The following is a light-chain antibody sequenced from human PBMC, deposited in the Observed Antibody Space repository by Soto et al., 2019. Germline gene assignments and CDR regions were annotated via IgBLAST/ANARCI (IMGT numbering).Light chain of an antibody. V-gene: IGKV1D-13*01. CDR3: QQYSNYPHV. Sequence: TQSPSSISASAGYSINITCRASQGIQTDLAWYQQKPGNAPMLLIYDASTVEAGVPSRFRGSGSGTDFTLTISSLQPEDVETYYCQQYSNYPHVFGQGTRLEIK. CDR2: DAS. CDR1: QGIQTD. J-gene: IGKJ5*01.